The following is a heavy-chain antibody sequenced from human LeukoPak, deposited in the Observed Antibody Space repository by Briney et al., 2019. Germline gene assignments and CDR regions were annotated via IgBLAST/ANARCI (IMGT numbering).Heavy chain of an antibody. CDR2: ISAYNGNT. CDR1: GYTFTSYG. J-gene: IGHJ3*02. V-gene: IGHV1-18*01. D-gene: IGHD2-2*01. CDR3: ARDLHNIVVVPAAIPDAFDI. Sequence: ASMKVSCKASGYTFTSYGISWVRQAPGQGLEWMGWISAYNGNTNYAQKLQGRVTMTTDTSTSTAYMELRSLRSDDTAVYYCARDLHNIVVVPAAIPDAFDIWGQGTMVTVSS.